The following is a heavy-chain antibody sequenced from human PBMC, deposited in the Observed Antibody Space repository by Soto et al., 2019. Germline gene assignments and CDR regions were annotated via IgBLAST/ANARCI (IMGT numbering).Heavy chain of an antibody. CDR3: AGGDGGAFDL. J-gene: IGHJ3*01. D-gene: IGHD2-21*02. Sequence: EVQLVESEGGLVQPGGSLRLSCAASGFTFSYYWMHWVRQAPGQGLVWVSRIHSDGSSTTYADSVKGRFTISRDNAKNTLYLQVHRLRAEDTAAYYGAGGDGGAFDLWGQGTMVIVSS. V-gene: IGHV3-74*01. CDR2: IHSDGSST. CDR1: GFTFSYYW.